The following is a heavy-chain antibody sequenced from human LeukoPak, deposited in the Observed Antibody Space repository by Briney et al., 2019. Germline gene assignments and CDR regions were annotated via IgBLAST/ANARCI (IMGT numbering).Heavy chain of an antibody. V-gene: IGHV4-4*02. CDR2: IYHSGST. CDR1: GGSISSSNW. J-gene: IGHJ4*02. D-gene: IGHD6-13*01. Sequence: SETLSLTCAVSGGSISSSNWWSWVRQPPGKGLEWIGAIYHSGSTNYNPSLKSRITMSVDKSKNQFSLKMSSVTAADTAVYYCARAQIAATVYFDYWGQGTLVTVSS. CDR3: ARAQIAATVYFDY.